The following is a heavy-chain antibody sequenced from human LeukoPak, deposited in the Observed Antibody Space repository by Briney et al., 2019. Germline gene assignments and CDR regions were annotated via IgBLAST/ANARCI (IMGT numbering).Heavy chain of an antibody. Sequence: GGSLRLSCAASGFTFSSYAMSWVRQAPGKGLEWVSYISSSGSTIYYADSVKGRFTISRDNAKKSLSLQMNSLRVEDTAVYYCARVTSYLHYFDNWGQGTLVIVSS. CDR1: GFTFSSYA. D-gene: IGHD2-2*01. CDR2: ISSSGSTI. CDR3: ARVTSYLHYFDN. V-gene: IGHV3-48*03. J-gene: IGHJ4*02.